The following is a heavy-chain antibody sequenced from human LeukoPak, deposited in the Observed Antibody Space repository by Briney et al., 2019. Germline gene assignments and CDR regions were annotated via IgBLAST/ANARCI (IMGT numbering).Heavy chain of an antibody. CDR2: IYYSGST. Sequence: SQTLSLTCTVSGGSISSGGYYWSWLRQHPGKGLEWIGYIYYSGSTYYNPSLKSRVTISVDTSKNQFSLKLSSVTAADTAVYYCARELRDLRWGTILDYWGQGTLVTVSS. J-gene: IGHJ4*02. D-gene: IGHD4-23*01. V-gene: IGHV4-31*03. CDR3: ARELRDLRWGTILDY. CDR1: GGSISSGGYY.